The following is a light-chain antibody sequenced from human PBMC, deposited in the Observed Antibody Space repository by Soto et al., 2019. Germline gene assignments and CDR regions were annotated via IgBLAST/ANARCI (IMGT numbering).Light chain of an antibody. Sequence: EIVLTQSPGTLSLSPGKRATLSCRASQSVNSDSLAWYQQKPGQAPRLLISGASTRATGVPDRFRGSGSGNDFTLTISRLEPEDFAVYWCQQYGSSLTFGQGTKVEIK. V-gene: IGKV3-20*01. J-gene: IGKJ1*01. CDR2: GAS. CDR3: QQYGSSLT. CDR1: QSVNSDS.